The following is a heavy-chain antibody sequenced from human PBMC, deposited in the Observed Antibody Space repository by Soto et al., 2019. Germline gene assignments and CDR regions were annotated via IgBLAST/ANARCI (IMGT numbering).Heavy chain of an antibody. Sequence: GGSLRLSCAASGFTFSSYSMNWVRQAPGKGLEWVSYISSSSSTIYYADSLKGRFTISRDNAKNSLYLQMNSLRAEDTAVYYCARDSNSGYDVDAFDIWGQGTMVTVSS. CDR2: ISSSSSTI. CDR1: GFTFSSYS. CDR3: ARDSNSGYDVDAFDI. J-gene: IGHJ3*02. V-gene: IGHV3-48*01. D-gene: IGHD5-12*01.